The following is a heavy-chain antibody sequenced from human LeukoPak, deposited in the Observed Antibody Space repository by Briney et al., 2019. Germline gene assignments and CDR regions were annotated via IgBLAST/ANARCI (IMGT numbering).Heavy chain of an antibody. CDR1: GFNFNNYA. J-gene: IGHJ4*02. CDR2: LSGAGGST. Sequence: GGSLRLSCAASGFNFNNYAMSWVRQAPGNGLEWVSTLSGAGGSTYYADSVRGRFTISRDNSKNTLYLQMDSLRAEDTAVYYCAKARSGYYTDYYFDSWGQGTLVTVSS. D-gene: IGHD3-3*01. CDR3: AKARSGYYTDYYFDS. V-gene: IGHV3-23*01.